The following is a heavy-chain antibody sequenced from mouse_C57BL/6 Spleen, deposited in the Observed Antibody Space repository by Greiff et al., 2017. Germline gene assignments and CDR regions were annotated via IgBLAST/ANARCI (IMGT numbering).Heavy chain of an antibody. CDR3: ARGYSSPYAMDY. V-gene: IGHV1-69*01. Sequence: QVQLKQSGAELVMPGASVKLSCKASGYTFTSYWMHWVKQRPGQGLEWIGEIDPSDSYTNYNQKFKGKSTLTVDKSSSTAYMQLSSLTSEDSAVYYCARGYSSPYAMDYWGQGTSVTVSS. CDR2: IDPSDSYT. J-gene: IGHJ4*01. CDR1: GYTFTSYW. D-gene: IGHD1-1*01.